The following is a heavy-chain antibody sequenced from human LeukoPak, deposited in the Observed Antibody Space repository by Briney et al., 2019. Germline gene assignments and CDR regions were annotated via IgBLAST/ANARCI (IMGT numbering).Heavy chain of an antibody. Sequence: SETLSLTCTVSGGSISSYYWSWIRQPAGKGLERIGRIYTSGSTNYNPSLKSRVTMSVDTSKNQFSLKLSSVTAADTAVYYCASGSPSEYYYDSSGFSEPFRYWGQGTLVTVSS. CDR3: ASGSPSEYYYDSSGFSEPFRY. J-gene: IGHJ4*02. V-gene: IGHV4-4*07. CDR2: IYTSGST. CDR1: GGSISSYY. D-gene: IGHD3-22*01.